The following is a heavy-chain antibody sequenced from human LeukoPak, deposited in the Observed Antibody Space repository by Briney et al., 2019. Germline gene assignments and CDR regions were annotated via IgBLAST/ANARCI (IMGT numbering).Heavy chain of an antibody. Sequence: GGSLRLSCVASGFGFKDYSMNWVRQAPGKGLEWVSYISETSGTIYYADSVKGRFTISRDNAENSLFLQMNNLRAEDTAVYYCARVAPGIAAHFDYWPQETLVPVSS. CDR1: GFGFKDYS. CDR2: ISETSGTI. V-gene: IGHV3-48*04. J-gene: IGHJ4*02. CDR3: ARVAPGIAAHFDY. D-gene: IGHD6-13*01.